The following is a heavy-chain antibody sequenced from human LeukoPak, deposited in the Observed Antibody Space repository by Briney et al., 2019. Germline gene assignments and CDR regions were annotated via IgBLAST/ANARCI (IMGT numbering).Heavy chain of an antibody. CDR2: INSSGSTL. V-gene: IGHV3-48*01. D-gene: IGHD3-3*01. CDR3: ARDEPIGVVSG. J-gene: IGHJ4*02. Sequence: QPGRSLRLSCASSGFIFRSYTMKWARQAPGKGLEWVSDINSSGSTLHYADSVKGRFTISRDNAENSLDPQMTSLRGDNTAVYYCARDEPIGVVSGWGQGTLVTVSS. CDR1: GFIFRSYT.